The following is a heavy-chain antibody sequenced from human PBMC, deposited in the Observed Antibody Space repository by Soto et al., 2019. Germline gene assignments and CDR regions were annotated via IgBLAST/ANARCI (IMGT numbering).Heavy chain of an antibody. D-gene: IGHD5-12*01. V-gene: IGHV4-4*07. CDR3: AREGSYSAYNFAHGIQLWSFDF. CDR1: GGSINTFY. J-gene: IGHJ4*02. Sequence: SETLSLTCTVSGGSINTFYWSWVRQPAGKGLERIGRIFSSGSTSFNPSLESRVAMSVDTSKNHFSLNLSSVTAADMAVYYCAREGSYSAYNFAHGIQLWSFDFWGQGALVTVSS. CDR2: IFSSGST.